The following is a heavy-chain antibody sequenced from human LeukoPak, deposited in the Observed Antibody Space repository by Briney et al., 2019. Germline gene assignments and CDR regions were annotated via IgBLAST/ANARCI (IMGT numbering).Heavy chain of an antibody. J-gene: IGHJ4*02. CDR3: ATYPAVGATQILFDY. D-gene: IGHD1-26*01. Sequence: ASVKVSCKVSGYTLTELSMHWVRQAPGKGLEWMGGFDPEDGETIYAQKFQGRVTMTEDTSTDTAYMELSSLRSEDTAVYYCATYPAVGATQILFDYWGQGTLVTVSS. V-gene: IGHV1-24*01. CDR1: GYTLTELS. CDR2: FDPEDGET.